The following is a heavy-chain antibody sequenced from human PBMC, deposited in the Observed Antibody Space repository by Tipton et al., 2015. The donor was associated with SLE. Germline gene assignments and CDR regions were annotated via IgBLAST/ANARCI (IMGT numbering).Heavy chain of an antibody. V-gene: IGHV4-4*07. D-gene: IGHD3-3*01. J-gene: IGHJ4*02. CDR1: GDSLSTNY. Sequence: TLSLTCTVSGDSLSTNYWNWIRQPAGKGLAWIGRMYGSGSPTHYNPSLESRVTMSVDTSQNQFSLKLTSVTAADTAVYYCARIRPGHGDPFDFWGQGALVTVSS. CDR2: MYGSGSP. CDR3: ARIRPGHGDPFDF.